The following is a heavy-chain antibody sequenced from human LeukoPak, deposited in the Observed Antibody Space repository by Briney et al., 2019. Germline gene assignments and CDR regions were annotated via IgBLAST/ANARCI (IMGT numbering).Heavy chain of an antibody. V-gene: IGHV4-39*01. CDR3: ARVWATVTELDY. CDR1: GGSISSSSYY. CDR2: IYYSGST. Sequence: SETLSLTCTVSGGSISSSSYYWGWIRQPPGKGLERIGSIYYSGSTYYNPSLKSRVTISVDTSKNQFSLKLSSVTAADTAVYYCARVWATVTELDYWGQGTLVTVSS. J-gene: IGHJ4*02. D-gene: IGHD4-17*01.